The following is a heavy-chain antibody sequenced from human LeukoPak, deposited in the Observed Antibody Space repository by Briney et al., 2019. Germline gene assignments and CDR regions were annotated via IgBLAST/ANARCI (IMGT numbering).Heavy chain of an antibody. Sequence: PGGSLRLSCAASGFTFGSYAMYWVRQAPGKGLEGGSGIFGSGGSAHYADSVKGRFTISRDNSKNTVYLQMDSLRVEDTAIYYCAKTTTGYSSGRYPAWPIDYWGQGTLVTVSS. J-gene: IGHJ4*02. V-gene: IGHV3-23*01. CDR1: GFTFGSYA. CDR2: IFGSGGSA. D-gene: IGHD2-15*01. CDR3: AKTTTGYSSGRYPAWPIDY.